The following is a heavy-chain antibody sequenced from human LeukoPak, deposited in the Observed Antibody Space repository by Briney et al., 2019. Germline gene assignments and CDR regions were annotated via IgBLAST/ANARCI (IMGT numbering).Heavy chain of an antibody. CDR1: GFTFSSYA. V-gene: IGHV3-30-3*01. CDR2: ISYDGSNK. D-gene: IGHD1-26*01. Sequence: PGGSLRLSCAASGFTFSSYAMHWVRQAPGKGLEWVAVISYDGSNKYYADSVKGRFTISRDNSKNTLYLQMDSLRAEDTAVCYCARDTMDGTYHFDYWGQGTLVTVSS. J-gene: IGHJ4*02. CDR3: ARDTMDGTYHFDY.